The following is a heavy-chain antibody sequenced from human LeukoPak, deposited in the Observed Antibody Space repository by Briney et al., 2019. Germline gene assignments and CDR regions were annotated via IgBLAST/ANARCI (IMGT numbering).Heavy chain of an antibody. V-gene: IGHV4-39*01. J-gene: IGHJ4*02. Sequence: SKTLSLTCTVSGGSISSSSYYWGWIRQPPGKGLEWIGSIYYSGSTYYNPSLKSRVTISVDTSKNQFSLKLSSVTAADTAVYYCARGDTGSYYTPAFDYWGQGTLVTVSS. CDR1: GGSISSSSYY. CDR2: IYYSGST. CDR3: ARGDTGSYYTPAFDY. D-gene: IGHD3-10*01.